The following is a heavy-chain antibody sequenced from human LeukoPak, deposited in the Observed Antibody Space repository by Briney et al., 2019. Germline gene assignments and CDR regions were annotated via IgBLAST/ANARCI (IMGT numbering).Heavy chain of an antibody. V-gene: IGHV3-30*04. Sequence: GGSLRLSCAASGFSFTKYAMDWVRQAPGKGLEGVAIISKDGIMRYYADSGKGRFTVSRDTYNNAVYLQMNSLKSEDTAVYYCAGEKFDIWGQGTMVTVSA. CDR1: GFSFTKYA. J-gene: IGHJ3*02. CDR2: ISKDGIMR. CDR3: AGEKFDI.